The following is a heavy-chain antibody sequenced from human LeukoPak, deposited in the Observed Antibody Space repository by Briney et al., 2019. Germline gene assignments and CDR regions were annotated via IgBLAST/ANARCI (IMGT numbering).Heavy chain of an antibody. J-gene: IGHJ4*02. CDR3: ARLDRSIGGY. Sequence: ASVKVSFKASGYTFTSYYMHWVRQAPGQGLEWMGIINPSGGSTGYAQKFQGRVTMTRDTSTSTVYMELSSLRSEDTAVYYCARLDRSIGGYWGQGTLVTVSS. V-gene: IGHV1-46*01. D-gene: IGHD3/OR15-3a*01. CDR1: GYTFTSYY. CDR2: INPSGGST.